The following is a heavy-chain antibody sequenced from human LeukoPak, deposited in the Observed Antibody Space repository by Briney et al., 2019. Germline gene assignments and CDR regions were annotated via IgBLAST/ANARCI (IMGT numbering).Heavy chain of an antibody. CDR1: GFTFSSYA. V-gene: IGHV3-23*01. CDR3: ARRAYNWGAFDI. Sequence: GGSLRLSCAASGFTFSSYAMSWVRQAPGKGLEWVSTLSPSGADTYYAASVKGRFTISRDISKNTLYLQMNSLRAEDTAVYYCARRAYNWGAFDIWGQGTMVTVSS. D-gene: IGHD5-24*01. CDR2: LSPSGADT. J-gene: IGHJ3*02.